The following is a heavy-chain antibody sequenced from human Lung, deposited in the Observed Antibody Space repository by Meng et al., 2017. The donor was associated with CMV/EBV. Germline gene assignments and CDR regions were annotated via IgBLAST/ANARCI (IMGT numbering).Heavy chain of an antibody. CDR3: AAQTAYYDFWSGYYDS. Sequence: YGGSFSGYYRSWIRRPPGKGLEWIGEINHSGSTNYNPSLKSRVTISVDTSKNQFSLKLSSVAAADTAVYYCAAQTAYYDFWSGYYDSWGQGTLVTVSS. CDR2: INHSGST. D-gene: IGHD3-3*01. J-gene: IGHJ4*02. V-gene: IGHV4-34*01. CDR1: GGSFSGYY.